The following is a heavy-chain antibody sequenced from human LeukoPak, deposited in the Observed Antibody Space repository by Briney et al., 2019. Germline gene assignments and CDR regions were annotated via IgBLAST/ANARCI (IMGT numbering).Heavy chain of an antibody. Sequence: ASVKVSCKASGYTFTSYYMHWVRQAPGQGLEWMGITNPSGGSTSYAQKFQGRVAMTRDTSTSTVYMELSSLRSEDTAVYYCASPSYYDFWSGYYPLDYWGQGTLVTVSS. J-gene: IGHJ4*02. D-gene: IGHD3-3*01. V-gene: IGHV1-46*01. CDR3: ASPSYYDFWSGYYPLDY. CDR2: TNPSGGST. CDR1: GYTFTSYY.